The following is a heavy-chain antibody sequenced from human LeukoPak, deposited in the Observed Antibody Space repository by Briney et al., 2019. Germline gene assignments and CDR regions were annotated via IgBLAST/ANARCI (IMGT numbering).Heavy chain of an antibody. D-gene: IGHD3-22*01. CDR2: ISSSSSYI. J-gene: IGHJ4*02. V-gene: IGHV3-21*01. Sequence: GGSLRLSCAASGFTFSSDSMNSVREAPRKGLEWVSPISSSSSYIYSADPVKGRFTISRDNAKNSLYLQMNSLRAEDTAVYYCAREVYSSGSYDYWGQGTLVTVSS. CDR1: GFTFSSDS. CDR3: AREVYSSGSYDY.